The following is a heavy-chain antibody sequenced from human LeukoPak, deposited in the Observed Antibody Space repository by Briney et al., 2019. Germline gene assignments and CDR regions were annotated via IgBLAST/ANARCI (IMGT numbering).Heavy chain of an antibody. Sequence: PGGSLRLSCAASGFTFSSYSMNWVRQAPGKGLERVSYISSSSSTIYYADSVKGRFTISRDNAKNSLYLQMNSLRAEDTAVYYCAKDHHYSSGWPVDYWGQGTLVTVSS. CDR2: ISSSSSTI. CDR3: AKDHHYSSGWPVDY. CDR1: GFTFSSYS. J-gene: IGHJ4*02. D-gene: IGHD6-19*01. V-gene: IGHV3-48*01.